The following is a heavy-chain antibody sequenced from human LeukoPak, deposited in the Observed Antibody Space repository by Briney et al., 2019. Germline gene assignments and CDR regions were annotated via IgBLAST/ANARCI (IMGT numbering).Heavy chain of an antibody. Sequence: GGSLRLSCAGSGWMHWVRQAPGKGLVWVSGINDLGTATYYADSVKGRFIISRDNAKNTVSLQMNSLSAEDTAIYYCAGVFDFWGQGFLVTVSS. V-gene: IGHV3-74*01. CDR3: AGVFDF. CDR1: GW. D-gene: IGHD2-8*01. CDR2: INDLGTAT. J-gene: IGHJ4*02.